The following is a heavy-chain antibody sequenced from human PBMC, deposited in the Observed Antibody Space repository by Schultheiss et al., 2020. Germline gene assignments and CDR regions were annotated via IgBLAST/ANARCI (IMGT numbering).Heavy chain of an antibody. D-gene: IGHD3-10*01. J-gene: IGHJ5*02. CDR3: ARAPPYYYGAGTYWFDP. Sequence: TLSLTCTVSGGSISSYYWSWIRQPPGKGLEWIGYIYYSGSTNYNPSLKSRVTISLDTSNNRFSLNLSSVTAADTAVYYCARAPPYYYGAGTYWFDPWGQGTMVTVSS. CDR1: GGSISSYY. CDR2: IYYSGST. V-gene: IGHV4-59*08.